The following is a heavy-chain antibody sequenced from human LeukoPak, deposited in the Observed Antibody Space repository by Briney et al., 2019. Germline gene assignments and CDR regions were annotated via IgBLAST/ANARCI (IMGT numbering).Heavy chain of an antibody. CDR2: IKQDGSEK. CDR3: GREGDAFDI. Sequence: GGSLRLSCVAPGFTFSSYWMSWVRQAPGKGLEWVANIKQDGSEKYYVDSVKGRFTISRDNAKNSLYLQMNSLRAEDTAVYYCGREGDAFDIWGQGTMVTVSS. V-gene: IGHV3-7*01. J-gene: IGHJ3*02. CDR1: GFTFSSYW.